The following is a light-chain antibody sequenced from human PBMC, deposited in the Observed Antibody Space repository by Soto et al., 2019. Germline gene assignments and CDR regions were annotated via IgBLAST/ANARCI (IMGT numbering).Light chain of an antibody. Sequence: DIPMTQSPSSLSASIGDRVTITCRASQSISNYLHWYQQKPGKVPKLLIYAASSLQRGVPSRFSGSGSGTDFTLIISSLQPEDFATYYCQQSYTTLWTFGQGTKVDIK. V-gene: IGKV1-39*01. J-gene: IGKJ1*01. CDR1: QSISNY. CDR2: AAS. CDR3: QQSYTTLWT.